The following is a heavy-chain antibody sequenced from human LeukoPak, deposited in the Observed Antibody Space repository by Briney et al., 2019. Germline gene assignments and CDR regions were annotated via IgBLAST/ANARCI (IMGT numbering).Heavy chain of an antibody. J-gene: IGHJ4*02. CDR3: ARELLGYSN. V-gene: IGHV4-61*02. D-gene: IGHD4-11*01. CDR1: GGSISSGSYY. CDR2: IYTSGST. Sequence: PSQTLSLTCTVSGGSISSGSYYWSWIRQPAGKGLEWIGRIYTSGSTNYNPSLKSRVTISVDTSKNQFSLKLSSATAADTAVYYCARELLGYSNWGQGTLVTVSS.